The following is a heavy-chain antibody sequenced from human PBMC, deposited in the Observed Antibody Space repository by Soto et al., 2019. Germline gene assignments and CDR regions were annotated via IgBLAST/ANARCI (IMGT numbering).Heavy chain of an antibody. J-gene: IGHJ4*02. Sequence: NPSETLSLTCTVSGCSISSSSYYWGWIRQPPGKGLEWIGSIYYSGSTYYNPSLKSRVTISVDTSKNQFSLKLSSVTAADTAVYYCASLGYCSGGSCYPVRIGVDYWGQGTLVTVSS. CDR2: IYYSGST. D-gene: IGHD2-15*01. V-gene: IGHV4-39*01. CDR1: GCSISSSSYY. CDR3: ASLGYCSGGSCYPVRIGVDY.